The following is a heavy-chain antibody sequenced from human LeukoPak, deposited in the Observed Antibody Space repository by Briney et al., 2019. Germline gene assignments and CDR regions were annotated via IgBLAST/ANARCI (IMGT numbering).Heavy chain of an antibody. CDR1: GYTFTSYG. J-gene: IGHJ1*01. CDR2: ISPYIGNT. CDR3: ATCRGPRGVIRH. Sequence: ASVKVSCTASGYTFTSYGISWVRQAPGQGLEWMGWISPYIGNTNYVQKFQGRVTITTDTSTSTAYMELRSLRSDEPAVDFWATCRGPRGVIRHWGQGTLVTVSS. D-gene: IGHD3-10*01. V-gene: IGHV1-18*01.